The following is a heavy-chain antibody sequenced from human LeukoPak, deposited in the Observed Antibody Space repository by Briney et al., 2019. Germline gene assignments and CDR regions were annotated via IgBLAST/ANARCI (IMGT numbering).Heavy chain of an antibody. CDR2: IYPGDSQT. V-gene: IGHV5-51*01. D-gene: IGHD2-2*01. CDR1: GFIFTEYW. Sequence: GESLKISCKGSGFIFTEYWIGWVRQMPGKGLEWMGIIYPGDSQTLYSPSLQGQVTISADKSIYTVYLQWNSLKASATAMYYCAKRRRDQLLLGDWFDPWGQGTLVTVSS. CDR3: AKRRRDQLLLGDWFDP. J-gene: IGHJ5*02.